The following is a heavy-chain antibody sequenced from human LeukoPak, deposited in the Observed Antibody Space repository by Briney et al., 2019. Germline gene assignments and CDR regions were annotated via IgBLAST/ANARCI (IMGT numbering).Heavy chain of an antibody. CDR2: ISTSSSYI. V-gene: IGHV3-21*01. J-gene: IGHJ4*02. Sequence: PGGSLRLSCAASGFTFSSYNMNWVRQAPGKGLEWVSFISTSSSYIYYADSVKGRFTISRDNAKNSLYLQMNSLRAEDTAVYYCARAADSSGYLLAYFDYWGQGTLATVSS. CDR1: GFTFSSYN. D-gene: IGHD3-22*01. CDR3: ARAADSSGYLLAYFDY.